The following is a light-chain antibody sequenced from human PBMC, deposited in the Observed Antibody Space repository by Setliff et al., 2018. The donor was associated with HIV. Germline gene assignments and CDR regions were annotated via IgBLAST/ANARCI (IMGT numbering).Light chain of an antibody. V-gene: IGKV4-1*01. CDR3: QQYFDVPTWT. Sequence: DIVMTQSPDSLAVSLGGRATITCKSSQSILYNSNNKNYLAWYQQRPGQPPKLLIYWASTRASGVPDRFRGSGSGTDFTLTIRSLQAEDVAVYYCQQYFDVPTWTFGQGTKVDIK. CDR1: QSILYNSNNKNY. J-gene: IGKJ1*01. CDR2: WAS.